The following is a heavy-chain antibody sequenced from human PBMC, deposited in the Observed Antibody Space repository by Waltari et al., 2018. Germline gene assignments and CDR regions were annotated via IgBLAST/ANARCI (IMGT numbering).Heavy chain of an antibody. CDR2: FDPEDGET. J-gene: IGHJ2*01. Sequence: QVQLGQSGAEVKKPGASVKVSCKVSGYTLTELSMHWVRPAPGKGLEWMGGFDPEDGETIYAQKFQGRVTMTEDTSTDTAYMELSSLRSEDTAVYYCATKSPPYDFWSGYNYWYFDLWGRGTLVTVSS. V-gene: IGHV1-24*01. D-gene: IGHD3-3*01. CDR1: GYTLTELS. CDR3: ATKSPPYDFWSGYNYWYFDL.